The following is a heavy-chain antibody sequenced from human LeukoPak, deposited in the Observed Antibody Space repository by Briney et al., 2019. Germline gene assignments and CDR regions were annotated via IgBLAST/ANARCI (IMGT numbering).Heavy chain of an antibody. V-gene: IGHV3-30*03. CDR3: ARGSGWYRLFDY. CDR1: GFTFSSYG. J-gene: IGHJ4*02. D-gene: IGHD6-19*01. CDR2: ISYDGSNK. Sequence: PGGSLRLSCAAPGFTFSSYGMHWVRQAPGKGLEWVAVISYDGSNKYYADSVKGRFTISRDNSKNTLYLQMNSLRAEDTAVYYCARGSGWYRLFDYWGQGTLVTVSS.